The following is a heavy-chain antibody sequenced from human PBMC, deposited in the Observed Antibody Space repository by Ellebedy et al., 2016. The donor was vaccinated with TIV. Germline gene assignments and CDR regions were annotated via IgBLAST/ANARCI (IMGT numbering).Heavy chain of an antibody. CDR2: ISTSSSYT. V-gene: IGHV3-11*06. Sequence: GESLKISCVASGFTFSDYYMSWIRQAPGKGPEWVSTISTSSSYTKCADSVKGRFTVSRDDAKNSLYLHMNRLKAEDTAVYYCVRTGRPWFDYWGQGTLVTVSS. CDR3: VRTGRPWFDY. D-gene: IGHD2-8*02. CDR1: GFTFSDYY. J-gene: IGHJ4*02.